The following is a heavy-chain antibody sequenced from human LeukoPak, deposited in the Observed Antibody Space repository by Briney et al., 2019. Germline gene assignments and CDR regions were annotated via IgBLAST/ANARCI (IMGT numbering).Heavy chain of an antibody. D-gene: IGHD5-18*01. V-gene: IGHV1-18*01. J-gene: IGHJ6*02. CDR3: ARAEDPAMVNVGDYYYYAMDI. Sequence: ASAKVSCKASGYTFNKFGITWVRQAPGQGLECMGWISAYNGKTKYTQKFQDRVTMTTDASTTTAYMELRSLRFDGTAVYYCARAEDPAMVNVGDYYYYAMDIWGQGTTVTVSS. CDR2: ISAYNGKT. CDR1: GYTFNKFG.